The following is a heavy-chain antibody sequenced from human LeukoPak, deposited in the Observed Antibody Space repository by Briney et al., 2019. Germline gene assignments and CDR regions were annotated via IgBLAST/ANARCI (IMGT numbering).Heavy chain of an antibody. CDR1: GYSISSGYY. J-gene: IGHJ4*02. CDR3: ARGVRRWLQLIEDFDY. CDR2: IYHSGST. Sequence: PSETLSLTCTVSGYSISSGYYWGWIRQPPGKGLEWIGSIYHSGSTYYNPSLKSRVTISVDTSKNQFSLKLSSVTAADTAVYYCARGVRRWLQLIEDFDYWGQGTLVTVSS. D-gene: IGHD5-24*01. V-gene: IGHV4-38-2*02.